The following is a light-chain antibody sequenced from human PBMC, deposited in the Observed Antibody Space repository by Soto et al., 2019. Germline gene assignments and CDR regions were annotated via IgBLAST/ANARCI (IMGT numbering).Light chain of an antibody. V-gene: IGLV1-51*01. CDR2: DNN. CDR3: GTWDSSLSALYV. J-gene: IGLJ1*01. CDR1: SSNIGNNY. Sequence: QSVLTQPPSVSAAPGQKVTISCSGSSSNIGNNYVSWYQQLPGTAPKLLIYDNNKRPSGIPDRFSGSKSGTSATLGITGLQTGDEADHYSGTWDSSLSALYVFGTGTKVTVL.